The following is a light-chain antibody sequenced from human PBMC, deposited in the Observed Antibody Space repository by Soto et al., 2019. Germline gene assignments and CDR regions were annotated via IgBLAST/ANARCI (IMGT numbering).Light chain of an antibody. Sequence: DIQMTQSPSTLSASVGDRVTITCRASQSMSSWLAWYQQKPGKAPKLLIYDASSLESGVPSRFSGSGSGTEFTLTISSLQPDDFATYYCQQYNTYPLTFGGVTKVEIK. CDR2: DAS. CDR3: QQYNTYPLT. CDR1: QSMSSW. V-gene: IGKV1-5*01. J-gene: IGKJ4*01.